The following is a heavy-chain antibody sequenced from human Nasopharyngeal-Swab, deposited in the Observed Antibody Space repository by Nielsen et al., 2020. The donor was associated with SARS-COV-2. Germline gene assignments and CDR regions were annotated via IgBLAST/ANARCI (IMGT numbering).Heavy chain of an antibody. J-gene: IGHJ4*02. V-gene: IGHV3-21*01. CDR3: AREIGSLYDFWSGYYPGFDY. CDR1: GFTFSSYS. D-gene: IGHD3-3*01. CDR2: ISSSSSYI. Sequence: GVLKISCAASGFTFSSYSMNWVRQAPGKGLEWVSSISSSSSYIYYADSVKGRFTISRDNAKNSLYLQMNSLRAEDTAVYYCAREIGSLYDFWSGYYPGFDYWGQGTLVTVSS.